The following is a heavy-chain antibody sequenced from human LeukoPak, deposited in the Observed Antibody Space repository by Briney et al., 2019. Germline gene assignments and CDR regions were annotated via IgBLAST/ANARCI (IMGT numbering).Heavy chain of an antibody. Sequence: ASVKVSCKASGYTFTGYYMHWVRQAPGQGLEWMGWINPNSGGTNYAQKFQDRVTMTRDTSITTAYMELSRLTSDDTAVYYCARDKSIAACPAFDYWGQGTLVTVSS. V-gene: IGHV1-2*02. CDR1: GYTFTGYY. CDR3: ARDKSIAACPAFDY. CDR2: INPNSGGT. J-gene: IGHJ4*02. D-gene: IGHD6-6*01.